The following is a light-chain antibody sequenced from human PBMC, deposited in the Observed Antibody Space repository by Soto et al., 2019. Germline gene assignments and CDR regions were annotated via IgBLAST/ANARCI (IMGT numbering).Light chain of an antibody. CDR2: GAS. J-gene: IGKJ4*01. V-gene: IGKV3-15*01. CDR1: QGVRSD. Sequence: EIAMTQSPDTLSVSPGDRATLSCRASQGVRSDLAWYQQKAGQSPRLLIYGASTRAAETPARFSGSGSETAFTLTISRLQSEDFAVYYCQQYSKWPLTFGGGTKVEIK. CDR3: QQYSKWPLT.